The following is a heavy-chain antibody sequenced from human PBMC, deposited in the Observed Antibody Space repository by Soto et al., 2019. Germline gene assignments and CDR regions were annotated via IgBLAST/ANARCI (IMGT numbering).Heavy chain of an antibody. CDR2: IYYSGST. J-gene: IGHJ6*02. D-gene: IGHD2-2*01. CDR1: GGSISSYY. V-gene: IGHV4-59*01. CDR3: ARVSCSSTSCYLFGMEV. Sequence: SETLSLTCTVSGGSISSYYWSWIRQPPGKGLEWIGYIYYSGSTNYNPSLKSRVTISVDTSKNQFSLKLSSVTAADTAVYYCARVSCSSTSCYLFGMEVWGQGTTVTVSS.